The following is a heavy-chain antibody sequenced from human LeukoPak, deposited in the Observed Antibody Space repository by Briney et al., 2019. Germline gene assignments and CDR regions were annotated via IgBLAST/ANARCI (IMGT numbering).Heavy chain of an antibody. V-gene: IGHV4-59*01. CDR2: IYYSGST. CDR1: GGSISSYY. J-gene: IGHJ6*03. D-gene: IGHD1-1*01. CDR3: ATMREGLERERYCYYYMDV. Sequence: SETLSLTCTVSGGSISSYYWSWIRQPPGKGLEWIGYIYYSGSTNYNPSLKSRVTISVDTSKNQFSLKLSSVTAADTAVYYCATMREGLERERYCYYYMDVWGKGTTVTVSS.